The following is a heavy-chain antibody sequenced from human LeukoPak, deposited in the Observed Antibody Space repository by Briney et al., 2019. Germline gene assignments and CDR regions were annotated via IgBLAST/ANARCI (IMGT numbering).Heavy chain of an antibody. J-gene: IGHJ4*02. CDR2: ISGSGGST. Sequence: GGSLRLSCAASGFTFSTYAMSWVRQAPGKGLEWVSAISGSGGSTYYADSVKGRFTISRDNSKNTLYLQMNSLRAEDTAVYYCAKDLPPYSSGRYYFDYWGQGTLVTASS. CDR1: GFTFSTYA. CDR3: AKDLPPYSSGRYYFDY. D-gene: IGHD6-19*01. V-gene: IGHV3-23*01.